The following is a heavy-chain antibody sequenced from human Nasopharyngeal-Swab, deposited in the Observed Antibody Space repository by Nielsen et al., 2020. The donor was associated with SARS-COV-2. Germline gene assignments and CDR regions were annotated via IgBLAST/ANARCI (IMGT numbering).Heavy chain of an antibody. D-gene: IGHD2-21*02. J-gene: IGHJ3*02. Sequence: GESLKISCAASGFTFSSYSMNWVRQAPGKVLEWVSYISSSSSTIYYADSVKGRFTISRDNAKNSLYLQMNSLRDEDTAVYYCARESVAAILDAFDIWGQGTMVTVSS. CDR2: ISSSSSTI. CDR1: GFTFSSYS. V-gene: IGHV3-48*02. CDR3: ARESVAAILDAFDI.